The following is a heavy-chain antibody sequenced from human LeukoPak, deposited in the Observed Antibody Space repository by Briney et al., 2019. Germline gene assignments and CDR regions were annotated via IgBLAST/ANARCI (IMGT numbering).Heavy chain of an antibody. D-gene: IGHD3-10*01. CDR1: GYTFTSYY. CDR3: ARDPSSGSGSYYKPTHIFDY. V-gene: IGHV1-46*01. CDR2: INPSGGST. Sequence: ASVKVSCKASGYTFTSYYMHWVRQAPGQGLEWMGIINPSGGSTSYAQKFQGRVTMTRDTSTSTVYTELSSLRSEDTAVYYCARDPSSGSGSYYKPTHIFDYWGQGTLVTVSS. J-gene: IGHJ4*02.